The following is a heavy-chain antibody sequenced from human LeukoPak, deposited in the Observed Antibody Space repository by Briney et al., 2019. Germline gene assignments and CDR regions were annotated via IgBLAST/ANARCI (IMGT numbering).Heavy chain of an antibody. CDR2: IRYGGSNK. Sequence: PGGSLRLSCAASGFTFSSYGMHWVRQAPGKGLEWVSFIRYGGSNKYYADSVKGRFTISRDNSKNTLYLQMNSLRAEHTAVYYWAKDVRQEDTYCYDISGYYFDYWGQGTLVTVSS. CDR1: GFTFSSYG. J-gene: IGHJ4*02. CDR3: AKDVRQEDTYCYDISGYYFDY. V-gene: IGHV3-30*02. D-gene: IGHD3-22*01.